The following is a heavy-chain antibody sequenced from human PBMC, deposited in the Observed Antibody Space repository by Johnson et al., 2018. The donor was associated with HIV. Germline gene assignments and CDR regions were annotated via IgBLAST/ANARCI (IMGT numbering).Heavy chain of an antibody. Sequence: VQLVESGGGVVRPGGSLRLSCAASGITFDDYGMSWVRQAPGKGLEWVSAISGPGGTQNYADSVRGRFRISRDKSKDTLYLQMSSLRADEPAVYYCARDFVGVVATPFIGSSFDIWGQGTMVTVSS. CDR1: GITFDDYG. D-gene: IGHD5-12*01. CDR3: ARDFVGVVATPFIGSSFDI. J-gene: IGHJ3*02. V-gene: IGHV3-23*04. CDR2: ISGPGGTQ.